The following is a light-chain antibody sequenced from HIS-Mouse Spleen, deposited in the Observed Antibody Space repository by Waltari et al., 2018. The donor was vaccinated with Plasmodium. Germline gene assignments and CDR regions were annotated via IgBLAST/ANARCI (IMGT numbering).Light chain of an antibody. J-gene: IGLJ3*02. CDR1: SSDVGSYTL. CDR3: CSYAGSSTNWV. Sequence: QSALTQPASVSGSPGQSITISCTGPSSDVGSYTLFSWYQQHPGKAPKLMIYEGSKRPSGVSNRFSGSKSGNTASLTISGLQAEDEADYYCCSYAGSSTNWVFGGGTKLTVL. CDR2: EGS. V-gene: IGLV2-23*01.